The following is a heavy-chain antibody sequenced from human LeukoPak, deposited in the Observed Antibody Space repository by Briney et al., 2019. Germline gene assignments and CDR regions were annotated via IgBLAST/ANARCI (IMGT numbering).Heavy chain of an antibody. CDR3: AKNIATGNRLYYFDY. CDR2: ISWNSGGI. V-gene: IGHV3-9*01. CDR1: GFTFDDYA. D-gene: IGHD1-14*01. J-gene: IGHJ4*02. Sequence: PGRSLRLSCAASGFTFDDYAMHWVRQAPGKGLEWVSGISWNSGGIGYADSVKGRFTISRDNAKNSLYLQMNSLRAEDTALYYCAKNIATGNRLYYFDYWGRGTLVTVSS.